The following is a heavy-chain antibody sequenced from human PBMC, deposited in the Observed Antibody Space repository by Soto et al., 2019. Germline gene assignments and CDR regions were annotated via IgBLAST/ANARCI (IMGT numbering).Heavy chain of an antibody. V-gene: IGHV3-23*01. CDR1: GFTFGAYA. CDR3: AKDQYGSGDYGRFDF. D-gene: IGHD4-17*01. J-gene: IGHJ4*02. Sequence: EVQLLESGGGLIQPGGSLRLSCAASGFTFGAYAMSWVRRAPGKGLEWVSSISTSGETTYYADPVKGRFTISRDNSYNTLFLQMDSLRVDDAAIYYCAKDQYGSGDYGRFDFWGQGSLVTVSS. CDR2: ISTSGETT.